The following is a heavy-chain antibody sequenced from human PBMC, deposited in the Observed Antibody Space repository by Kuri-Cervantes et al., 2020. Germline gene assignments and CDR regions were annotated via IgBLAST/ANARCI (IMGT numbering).Heavy chain of an antibody. D-gene: IGHD5-12*01. CDR1: GFTFSSYA. V-gene: IGHV3-23*01. Sequence: GGSLRLSCAASGFTFSSYAMSWVRQAPGKGLEWVSAISGSGGSTYYADSVKGRFTISRDNSKNTLYLQMNSLRAEDTAVYYCARGDIPGGYYGMDVWGQGTTVTVSS. CDR2: ISGSGGST. J-gene: IGHJ6*02. CDR3: ARGDIPGGYYGMDV.